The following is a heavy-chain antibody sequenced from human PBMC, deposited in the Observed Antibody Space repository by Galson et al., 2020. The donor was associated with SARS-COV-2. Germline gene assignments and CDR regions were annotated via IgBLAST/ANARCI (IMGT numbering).Heavy chain of an antibody. CDR1: YW. J-gene: IGHJ4*02. CDR3: VRHSSGDY. Sequence: YWIHWIRHTPGKTMVWLSRINTYGNSTNYADSVRGRFTVSRDNAKNMLSLQMNSLRAKDTAVYYCVRHSSGDYWGQGTLVTVSS. V-gene: IGHV3-74*01. CDR2: INTYGNST. D-gene: IGHD3-22*01.